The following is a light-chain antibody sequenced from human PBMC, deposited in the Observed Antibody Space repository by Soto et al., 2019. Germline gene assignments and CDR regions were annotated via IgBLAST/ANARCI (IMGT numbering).Light chain of an antibody. V-gene: IGLV2-11*01. CDR3: CSYAGSTRV. J-gene: IGLJ1*01. Sequence: QSALTQPRSVSGSPGQSVTISCTGTSSDVGGYNYVSWYQQHPGKAPKLMIYDVSKRPSGVPDRFSGSKSGNTASLTISGLHAEDEADYYCCSYAGSTRVFGTGTKLTVL. CDR2: DVS. CDR1: SSDVGGYNY.